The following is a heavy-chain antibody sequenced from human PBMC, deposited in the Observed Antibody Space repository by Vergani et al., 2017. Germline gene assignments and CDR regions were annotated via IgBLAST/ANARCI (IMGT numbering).Heavy chain of an antibody. D-gene: IGHD3-9*01. Sequence: EVQLLESGGGLVQPGGSLRLSCAASGFTFSSYAMSWVRQAPGKGLEWVSAISGSGGSTYYADSVKGRFTISRDNSKNTLYLQMNSLRAEDTAVYYCAGLTGYYYYCGMDVWGQGTTVTVS. V-gene: IGHV3-23*01. CDR2: ISGSGGST. CDR3: AGLTGYYYYCGMDV. CDR1: GFTFSSYA. J-gene: IGHJ6*02.